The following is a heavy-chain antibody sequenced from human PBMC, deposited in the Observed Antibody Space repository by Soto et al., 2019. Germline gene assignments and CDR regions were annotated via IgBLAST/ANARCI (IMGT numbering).Heavy chain of an antibody. CDR1: AFTFSSYG. J-gene: IGHJ6*02. CDR2: ISYDGGNK. CDR3: AQETTLYSSSWYLSGMDV. D-gene: IGHD6-13*01. V-gene: IGHV3-30*18. Sequence: QVQLVESGGGVVQPGRSLRLSCAASAFTFSSYGMHWFRQAPGKGLEWVALISYDGGNKYYTESVRGRFTISRDNAKNTLYLQRNSLRAEDTAVYFCAQETTLYSSSWYLSGMDVWGQGPTVIVSS.